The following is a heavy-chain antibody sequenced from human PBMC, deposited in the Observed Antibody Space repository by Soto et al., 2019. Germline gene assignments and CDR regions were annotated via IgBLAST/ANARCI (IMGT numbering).Heavy chain of an antibody. J-gene: IGHJ5*02. V-gene: IGHV1-3*01. CDR1: GYTFTSYA. CDR2: INAGNGNT. CDR3: ARDFEFTGFDP. D-gene: IGHD3-9*01. Sequence: QVQLVQSGAEVKKPGASVKVSCKASGYTFTSYAMHWVRQAPGQRLEWMGWINAGNGNTKYSQKFQGRVTITRDTSASKAYMELSSLRSEDTAVYYCARDFEFTGFDPWGQGTLVTVSS.